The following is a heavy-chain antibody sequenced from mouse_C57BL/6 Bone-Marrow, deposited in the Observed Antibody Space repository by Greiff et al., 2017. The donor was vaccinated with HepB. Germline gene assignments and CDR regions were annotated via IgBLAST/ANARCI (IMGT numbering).Heavy chain of an antibody. CDR3: VHECYGGSYGYFDY. D-gene: IGHD1-1*01. V-gene: IGHV1-72*01. CDR2: IETNSGGT. CDR1: GYTFTSYW. Sequence: VQLQQSGAELVKPGASVKLSCKASGYTFTSYWMRWVRQRPGRGLEWIGRIETNSGGTKYNEKYESKARLTVDKHTSTGYMQLSSLTSEDSAVYCCVHECYGGSYGYFDYWGRGNALTVTS. J-gene: IGHJ2*01.